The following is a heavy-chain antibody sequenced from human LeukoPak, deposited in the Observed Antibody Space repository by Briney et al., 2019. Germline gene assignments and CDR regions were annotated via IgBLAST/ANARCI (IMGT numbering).Heavy chain of an antibody. D-gene: IGHD5-24*01. CDR2: IIPILGIA. V-gene: IGHV1-69*04. J-gene: IGHJ3*02. CDR1: GGTFSSYA. Sequence: SVKVSCKASGGTFSSYAISWVRQAPGQGLEWMGRIIPILGIANYAQKFQGRVTITADKSTSTAYMELSSLRSEDTAVYYSARCRDGYNYDAFDIWGQGTMVTVSS. CDR3: ARCRDGYNYDAFDI.